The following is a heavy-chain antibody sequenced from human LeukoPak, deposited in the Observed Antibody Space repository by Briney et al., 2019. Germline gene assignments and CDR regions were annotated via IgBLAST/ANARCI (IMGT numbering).Heavy chain of an antibody. D-gene: IGHD4-23*01. CDR1: GFTFSSYW. J-gene: IGHJ4*02. CDR3: ARGRPHGNDY. V-gene: IGHV3-74*01. CDR2: IASDGSST. Sequence: GGSLRLSCVASGFTFSSYWMSWVRQAPGKGLEWVSRIASDGSSTTYADSVKGRFSISRDNAKNTLYLQMNSLRVEDTAVYYCARGRPHGNDYWGQGTLVTVSS.